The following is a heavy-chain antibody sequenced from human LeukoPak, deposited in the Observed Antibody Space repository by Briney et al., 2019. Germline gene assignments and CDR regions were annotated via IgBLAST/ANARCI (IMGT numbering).Heavy chain of an antibody. V-gene: IGHV1-2*02. J-gene: IGHJ4*02. CDR2: INPNSGGT. CDR1: GYTFTGYY. Sequence: ASVKVSCKASGYTFTGYYMHWVRQAPGQGLEWMGWINPNSGGTNYAQKFQGRVTMTRDTSISTAYMELSRLRSDDTAVYYCARDLRYYYGSESYDGPDYWGQGTLVTVSS. CDR3: ARDLRYYYGSESYDGPDY. D-gene: IGHD3-10*01.